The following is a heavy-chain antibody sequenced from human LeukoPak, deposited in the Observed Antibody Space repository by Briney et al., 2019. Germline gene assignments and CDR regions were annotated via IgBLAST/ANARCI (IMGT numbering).Heavy chain of an antibody. D-gene: IGHD5-24*01. CDR2: ISWNSGII. Sequence: SLRLSCAASGFTFDNYAMHWVRQAPGKGLEWVSGISWNSGIIGYADSVKGRFTISRDNTKNSLYLQMNSLRPEDTALYYCAKDRDGRYYFDYWGQGSLVTVSS. CDR3: AKDRDGRYYFDY. J-gene: IGHJ4*02. CDR1: GFTFDNYA. V-gene: IGHV3-9*01.